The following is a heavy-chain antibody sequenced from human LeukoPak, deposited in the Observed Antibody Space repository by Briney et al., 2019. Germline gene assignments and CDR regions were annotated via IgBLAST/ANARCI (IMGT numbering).Heavy chain of an antibody. D-gene: IGHD6-19*01. CDR1: GYTFTSYG. CDR2: ISANNSNT. J-gene: IGHJ4*02. CDR3: ARVGCSSGWSVGY. Sequence: ASLKLSCKASGYTFTSYGMSWVRQAPGQGLEWMGWISANNSNTNYAQKLQGRVTMTTDTSTSTAYMELRRLRPDDTAVYYWARVGCSSGWSVGYWGQGTLVTVSS. V-gene: IGHV1-18*01.